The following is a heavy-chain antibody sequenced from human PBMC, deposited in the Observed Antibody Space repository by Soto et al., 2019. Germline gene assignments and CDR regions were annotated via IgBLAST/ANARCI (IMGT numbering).Heavy chain of an antibody. Sequence: PGGSLRLSCAASGFTFSTYGMSWVRQAPGRGLEWVSGISGGGQNADYIDAVKGRFTISRDSSKNTLFLFMHSLRAEDTALYYCAKQGQYNWLLDSWGQGTLVTVSS. CDR3: AKQGQYNWLLDS. V-gene: IGHV3-23*01. CDR2: ISGGGQNA. CDR1: GFTFSTYG. J-gene: IGHJ4*02. D-gene: IGHD1-1*01.